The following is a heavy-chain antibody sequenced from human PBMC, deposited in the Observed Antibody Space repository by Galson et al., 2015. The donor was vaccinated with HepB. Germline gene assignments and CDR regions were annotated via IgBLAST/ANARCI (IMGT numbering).Heavy chain of an antibody. J-gene: IGHJ2*01. CDR3: ARDRDPADWYFDL. V-gene: IGHV3-53*01. Sequence: SLRLSCAASGFTVSSNYMSWVRQAPGKGLEWVSVIYSGGSTYYADSVKGRFTISRDNSKNTLYLQMNSLRAEDTAVYYCARDRDPADWYFDLWGRGTLVTVSS. CDR2: IYSGGST. CDR1: GFTVSSNY.